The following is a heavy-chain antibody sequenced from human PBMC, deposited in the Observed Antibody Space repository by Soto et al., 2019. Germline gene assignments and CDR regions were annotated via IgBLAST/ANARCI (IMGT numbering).Heavy chain of an antibody. CDR1: GFSLITSGVG. V-gene: IGHV2-5*02. Sequence: QITLKESGPTLVKPTQTLTLTCTISGFSLITSGVGVGWIRQPPGKALEWLALIYWDDDKRYSPSLKSRLTLTTDTSKNQVVLTLTTLDPAATATYYCANIVTGCFTWGRGALVTVSS. CDR3: ANIVTGCFT. D-gene: IGHD3-16*01. CDR2: IYWDDDK. J-gene: IGHJ5*02.